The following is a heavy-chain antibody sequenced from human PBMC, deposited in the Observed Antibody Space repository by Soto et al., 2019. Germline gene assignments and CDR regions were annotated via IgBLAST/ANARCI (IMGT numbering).Heavy chain of an antibody. CDR2: ISGNGRII. J-gene: IGHJ4*02. Sequence: QVQLVESGGGLVKPGGSLRLSCATSGFIFSDYYMHWIRQAPGKGLEWISYISGNGRIIQYADSAKGRFTISRDNAQNSLYLQMNXLRAEDTALYFCARDFDADSRTDFDYWGQGTLVTVSS. CDR1: GFIFSDYY. V-gene: IGHV3-11*01. CDR3: ARDFDADSRTDFDY. D-gene: IGHD4-17*01.